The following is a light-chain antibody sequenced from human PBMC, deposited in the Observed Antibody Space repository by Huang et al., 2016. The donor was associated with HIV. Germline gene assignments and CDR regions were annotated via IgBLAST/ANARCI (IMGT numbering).Light chain of an antibody. CDR1: QSLLHSNGYNY. Sequence: DIVMTQSPLSLPVTPGAPASISCRSIQSLLHSNGYNYLDWYLQKPGQSPHLVVYLGSNRASGVPDSFSGSGSGTDVPLKISGVEAEDVGVYHCMQALQTLTFGGGTKVEIK. J-gene: IGKJ4*01. CDR3: MQALQTLT. CDR2: LGS. V-gene: IGKV2-28*01.